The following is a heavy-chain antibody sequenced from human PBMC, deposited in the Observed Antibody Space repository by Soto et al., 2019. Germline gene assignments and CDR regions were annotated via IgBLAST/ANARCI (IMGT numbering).Heavy chain of an antibody. Sequence: PGGPLRLACAASVFSFGSYALSWVRQAPGKGLEWVSTISGSDGKTFYADSVKGRFSISRDTSQSTLYLQMNSLRADDTAMYYCARWSYLDYWGQGTRVTVSS. CDR3: ARWSYLDY. V-gene: IGHV3-23*01. D-gene: IGHD3-3*01. J-gene: IGHJ4*02. CDR1: VFSFGSYA. CDR2: ISGSDGKT.